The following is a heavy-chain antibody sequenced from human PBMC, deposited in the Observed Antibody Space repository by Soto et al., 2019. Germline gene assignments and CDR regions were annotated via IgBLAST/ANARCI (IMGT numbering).Heavy chain of an antibody. CDR1: GGSISSSSYY. Sequence: SETLSLTCTVSGGSISSSSYYWGWIRQPPGKGLEWIGSIYYSGSTYYNPSLKSRVTISVDTSKNQFSLKLSSVTAADTAVYYCARCRSSSWYPYYFDYWGQGTLVTVYS. J-gene: IGHJ4*02. CDR3: ARCRSSSWYPYYFDY. D-gene: IGHD6-13*01. CDR2: IYYSGST. V-gene: IGHV4-39*01.